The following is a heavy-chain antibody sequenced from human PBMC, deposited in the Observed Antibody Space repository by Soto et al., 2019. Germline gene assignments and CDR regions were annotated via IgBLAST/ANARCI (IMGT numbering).Heavy chain of an antibody. Sequence: PWWSLRLCCSASVFTGSSNYMSWFRQAPGKGLEWVSVIYSGGSTYYADSVKGRFTISRDNSKNTLYLQMNSLRAEDTAVYYCARSPNWNYGGDAFDIWGQGTMVTVSS. CDR2: IYSGGST. V-gene: IGHV3-53*01. CDR3: ARSPNWNYGGDAFDI. D-gene: IGHD1-7*01. J-gene: IGHJ3*02. CDR1: VFTGSSNY.